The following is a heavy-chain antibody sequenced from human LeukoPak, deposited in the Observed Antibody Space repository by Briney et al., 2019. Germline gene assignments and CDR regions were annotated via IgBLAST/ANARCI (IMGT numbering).Heavy chain of an antibody. J-gene: IGHJ4*02. CDR1: GGSISDYY. CDR3: ARGGRSGSYGYYFDY. Sequence: SETLSLTCTVSGGSISDYYWSWVRQTPGKGLEWIGYIYYSGSSHYNSSLKTRVTISVDTSNYQFSLKLYSVTTADSAVYFCARGGRSGSYGYYFDYWGQGTLVTVPS. CDR2: IYYSGSS. D-gene: IGHD3-10*01. V-gene: IGHV4-59*01.